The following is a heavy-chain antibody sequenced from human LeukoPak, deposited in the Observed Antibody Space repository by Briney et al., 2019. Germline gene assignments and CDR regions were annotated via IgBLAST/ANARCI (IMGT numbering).Heavy chain of an antibody. CDR2: INHSGST. CDR1: GGSTSYYY. Sequence: SETLSLTCSVSGGSTSYYYWSWIRQPPGKGLEWIGEINHSGSTNYNPSLKSRVTISVDTSKNQFSLKLSSVTAADTAVYYCARLKWFAGGYCSGGSCYPKAINHSRLRAFDIWGQGTMVTVSS. CDR3: ARLKWFAGGYCSGGSCYPKAINHSRLRAFDI. D-gene: IGHD2-15*01. J-gene: IGHJ3*02. V-gene: IGHV4-34*01.